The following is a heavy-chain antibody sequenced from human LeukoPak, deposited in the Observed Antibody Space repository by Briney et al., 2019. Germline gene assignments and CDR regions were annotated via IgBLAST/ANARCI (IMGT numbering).Heavy chain of an antibody. V-gene: IGHV1-69*04. CDR1: GGTFSSYA. J-gene: IGHJ5*02. CDR3: ARATLLAEGFDP. CDR2: IIPILGIA. D-gene: IGHD1-1*01. Sequence: SVKVSCKASGGTFSSYAISWVRQAPGQGLERMGRIIPILGIANYAQKFQGRVTITADKSTSTAYMELSSLRSEDTAVYYCARATLLAEGFDPWGQGTLVTVSS.